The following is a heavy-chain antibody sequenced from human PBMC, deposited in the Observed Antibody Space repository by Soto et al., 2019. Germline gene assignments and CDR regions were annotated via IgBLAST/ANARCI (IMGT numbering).Heavy chain of an antibody. D-gene: IGHD3-16*01. V-gene: IGHV4-59*08. Sequence: PSETLSLTCTVSGGSISSYYWSWIRQPPGKGLEWIGYIYYSGSTNYNPSLKSRVTISVDTSKNQFSLKLSSVTAADTAVYYCATRYGSCLDVWGQGTLVTVSS. CDR2: IYYSGST. CDR3: ATRYGSCLDV. CDR1: GGSISSYY. J-gene: IGHJ4*02.